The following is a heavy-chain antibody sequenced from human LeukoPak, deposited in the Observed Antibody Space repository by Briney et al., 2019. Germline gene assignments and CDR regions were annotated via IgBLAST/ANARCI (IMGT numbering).Heavy chain of an antibody. V-gene: IGHV4-4*07. CDR2: IYTSGST. Sequence: SETLSLTCTVSGGSISSYYWSWIRQPAGKGLEWIGRIYTSGSTNYNPSLKSRVTMSVDTSKNQFSLKLSSVTAADTAVYYYARDHGYCSSTSCPYYYYYMDVWGKGTTVTVSS. J-gene: IGHJ6*03. CDR1: GGSISSYY. CDR3: ARDHGYCSSTSCPYYYYYMDV. D-gene: IGHD2-2*01.